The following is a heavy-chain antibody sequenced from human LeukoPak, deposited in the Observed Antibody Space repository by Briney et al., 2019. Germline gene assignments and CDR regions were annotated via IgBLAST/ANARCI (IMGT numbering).Heavy chain of an antibody. D-gene: IGHD4-11*01. CDR2: ISTSGNI. V-gene: IGHV4-4*07. J-gene: IGHJ5*02. CDR1: GSSMNGFQ. Sequence: SETLSLTCTVSGSSMNGFQWSWIRQPAGKGLEWIGRISTSGNINYTPSLKSRVTMSVDTSKNQFSLKLTSVTAADPAAYFCARGLSYRKSKNWFGPWGQGTLVTVSS. CDR3: ARGLSYRKSKNWFGP.